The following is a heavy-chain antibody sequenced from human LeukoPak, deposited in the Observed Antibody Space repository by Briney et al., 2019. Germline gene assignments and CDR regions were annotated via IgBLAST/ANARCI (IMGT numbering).Heavy chain of an antibody. V-gene: IGHV3-23*01. Sequence: QPGGSLRLSCTASGFSFSSYAMTWVRQPPGKGLEWVSVISGSGGNTYYADSVKGRFTISRDNSNNTLFLQMNSLRAEDTAVYYCGDGSGSYWGQGTLVTVSS. CDR3: GDGSGSY. CDR2: ISGSGGNT. D-gene: IGHD3-10*01. J-gene: IGHJ4*02. CDR1: GFSFSSYA.